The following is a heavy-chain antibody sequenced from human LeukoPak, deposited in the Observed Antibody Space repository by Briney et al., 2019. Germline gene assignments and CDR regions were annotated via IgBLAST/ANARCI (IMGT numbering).Heavy chain of an antibody. CDR1: GFTFSSYA. V-gene: IGHV3-23*01. Sequence: GGSLSLSCTASGFTFSSYAMSWVRQAPGKGLEWVSAIGSSGGDTYYADSVKGRFTISRDISRNTLSLQMNSLRAGDTALYYCAKVQYSYGFYYFDYWGQGTLVTVSS. CDR3: AKVQYSYGFYYFDY. CDR2: IGSSGGDT. J-gene: IGHJ4*02. D-gene: IGHD5-18*01.